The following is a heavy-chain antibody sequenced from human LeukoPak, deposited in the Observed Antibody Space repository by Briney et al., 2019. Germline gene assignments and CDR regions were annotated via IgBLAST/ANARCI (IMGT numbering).Heavy chain of an antibody. CDR1: GFTFSSYA. CDR3: ARVLGWSYDY. CDR2: IQYDGSNE. J-gene: IGHJ4*02. D-gene: IGHD3-3*01. V-gene: IGHV3-30*04. Sequence: GRSLRLSCAASGFTFSSYAMHWVRQAPGKGLEWVAYIQYDGSNEQYADSVKGRFSISRDSSKNILYLQMNSLRAEDTAVYYCARVLGWSYDYWGQGTLVTVSS.